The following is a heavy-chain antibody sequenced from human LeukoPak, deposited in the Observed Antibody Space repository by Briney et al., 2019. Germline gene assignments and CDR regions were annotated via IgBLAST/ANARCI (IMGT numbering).Heavy chain of an antibody. CDR1: GYTFTSYY. CDR2: INPSGGST. D-gene: IGHD6-6*01. CDR3: ARVGPGIAARNDWFDP. V-gene: IGHV1-46*01. Sequence: GASVKVSCKASGYTFTSYYMHWVRQDPGQGLEWMGIINPSGGSTSYAQKFQGRVTMTRDTSTSTVYMELSSLRSEDTAVYYCARVGPGIAARNDWFDPWGQGTLVTVSS. J-gene: IGHJ5*02.